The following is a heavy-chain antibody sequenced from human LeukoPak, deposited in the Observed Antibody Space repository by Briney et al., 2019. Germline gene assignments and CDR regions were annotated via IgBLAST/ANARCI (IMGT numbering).Heavy chain of an antibody. V-gene: IGHV3-30*02. D-gene: IGHD3-22*01. CDR1: GFTFISYG. CDR3: VKDQLPVYDSSASTLDY. J-gene: IGHJ4*02. Sequence: GGSLRLSCAAPGFTFISYGMHSVCQAPGKGLEWVAFIRYDGSNKYYADSVKGRFTISRDNSKNTLYPQMNSLRAEDTAVYYCVKDQLPVYDSSASTLDYWGQGTLVTVSS. CDR2: IRYDGSNK.